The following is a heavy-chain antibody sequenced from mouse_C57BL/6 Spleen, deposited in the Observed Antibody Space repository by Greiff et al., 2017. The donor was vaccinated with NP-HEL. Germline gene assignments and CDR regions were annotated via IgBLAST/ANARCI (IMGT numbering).Heavy chain of an antibody. CDR2: IRSKSNNYAT. D-gene: IGHD3-3*01. V-gene: IGHV10-1*01. Sequence: EVQLVESGGGLVQPKGSLKLSCAASGFSFNTYAMNWVRQAPGKGLEWVARIRSKSNNYATYYADSVKDRFTISRDDSESMIYLQMNNLKTEDTAMYYWVGHEGTGNFDYWGQGTTLTVSS. CDR1: GFSFNTYA. J-gene: IGHJ2*01. CDR3: VGHEGTGNFDY.